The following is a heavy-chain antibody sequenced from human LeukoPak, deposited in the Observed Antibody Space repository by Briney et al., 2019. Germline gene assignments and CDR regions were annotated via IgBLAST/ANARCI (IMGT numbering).Heavy chain of an antibody. J-gene: IGHJ6*02. CDR3: ARETYNNYSGMDV. D-gene: IGHD5-24*01. Sequence: ASVKVSCKASGYTFSNYYMHWVRQAPGQGLEWMGVTNPRGGSTTCAQKFQGRVIMSRDTSTSTVHMELSSLRSEDTAVYYCARETYNNYSGMDVWGQGTTVTVSS. CDR2: TNPRGGST. V-gene: IGHV1-46*01. CDR1: GYTFSNYY.